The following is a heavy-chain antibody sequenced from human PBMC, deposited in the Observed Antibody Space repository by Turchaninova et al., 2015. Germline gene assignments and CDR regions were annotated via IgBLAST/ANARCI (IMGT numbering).Heavy chain of an antibody. CDR3: ARFGGPTFTNWYFDL. CDR2: ICPSNFDT. V-gene: IGHV5-51*01. CDR1: GYSCDGYW. J-gene: IGHJ2*01. Sequence: EVQLVQSGAEVKKTGESRRISCEGSGYSCDGYWIGWVRQMPGEGLEWMGIICPSNFDTRYSPSFQGQFTFSVDKSIRTAYLQWSSLKASDTAMYYCARFGGPTFTNWYFDLWGRGTLVTVSS. D-gene: IGHD5-24*01.